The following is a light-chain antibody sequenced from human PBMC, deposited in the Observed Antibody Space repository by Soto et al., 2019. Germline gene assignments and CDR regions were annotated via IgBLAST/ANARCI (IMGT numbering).Light chain of an antibody. CDR2: GAS. J-gene: IGKJ5*01. V-gene: IGKV3-20*01. CDR1: QSVSSY. Sequence: EIVMTQSQATLSVSPGERATLSCRASQSVSSYLAWYQQKPGQAPRLLIYGASSRATGIPDRFSGSGSGTDFTLTISRLEPEDFAVYYCQQYGSSPTFGQGTRLEIK. CDR3: QQYGSSPT.